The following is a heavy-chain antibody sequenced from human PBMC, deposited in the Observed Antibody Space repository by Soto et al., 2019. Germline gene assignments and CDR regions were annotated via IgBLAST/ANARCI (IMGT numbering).Heavy chain of an antibody. CDR2: ISSSGSTI. Sequence: GGSLRLSCAASGFTFSSYEMNWVRQAPGKGLEWVSYISSSGSTIYYADSVKGRFTISRDNAKNSLYLQMNSLRAEDTAVYYCARESAMGPPMDVWGQGTTVTVSS. CDR3: ARESAMGPPMDV. V-gene: IGHV3-48*03. D-gene: IGHD5-18*01. CDR1: GFTFSSYE. J-gene: IGHJ6*02.